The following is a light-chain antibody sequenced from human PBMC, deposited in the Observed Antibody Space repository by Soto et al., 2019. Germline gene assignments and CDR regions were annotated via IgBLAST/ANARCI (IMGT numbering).Light chain of an antibody. J-gene: IGKJ1*01. V-gene: IGKV3-15*01. CDR1: ESVTSS. CDR3: QQYGSSTGT. CDR2: AAS. Sequence: EIVMTQSPATLSVSPGDRATLSCRASESVTSSLAWYQQKPGQPPRLLIYAASTRATDVPARFSGGGSETDFTLTISRLEPEDFAVYYCQQYGSSTGTFGQGTKVDIK.